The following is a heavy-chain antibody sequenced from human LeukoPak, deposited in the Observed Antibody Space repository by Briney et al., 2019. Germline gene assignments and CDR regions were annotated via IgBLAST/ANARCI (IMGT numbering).Heavy chain of an antibody. D-gene: IGHD6-13*01. CDR2: ISSSGNTI. Sequence: KPGGSLRLSRAASGFTFSDYYMSWIRQAPGKGLEWVSYISSSGNTIYYADSVKGRFTISRDNAKNSLYLQMNSLRAEDTAVHYCARPKYSSSWQIFDYWGQGTLVTASS. V-gene: IGHV3-11*01. CDR3: ARPKYSSSWQIFDY. J-gene: IGHJ4*02. CDR1: GFTFSDYY.